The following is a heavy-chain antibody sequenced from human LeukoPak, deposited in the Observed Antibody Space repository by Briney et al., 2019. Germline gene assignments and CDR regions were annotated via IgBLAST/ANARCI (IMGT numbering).Heavy chain of an antibody. CDR1: GFTFSSYG. D-gene: IGHD3-9*01. Sequence: GGSLRLSCAASGFTFSSYGMSWVRQAPGKGLEWVSSFGGGGGSTYYADSVKGRFTISRDNSKNTLYLQMNSLRAEDTAVYYCAKQGRDWLRDYYYMDVWGKGTTVTISS. V-gene: IGHV3-23*01. J-gene: IGHJ6*03. CDR3: AKQGRDWLRDYYYMDV. CDR2: FGGGGGST.